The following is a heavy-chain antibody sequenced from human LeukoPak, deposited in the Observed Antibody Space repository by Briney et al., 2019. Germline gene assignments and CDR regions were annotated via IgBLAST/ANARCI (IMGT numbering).Heavy chain of an antibody. Sequence: SGTLSLTCTVSGGPINNYYWDWIPPPPRKGPVWVGYIHNNGNTNYNPPLKSRVTMSVDTSKNQFSLKLSSVTAADTAIYYCARRRYGDFGHWFDSWGQGTLVTVSS. CDR3: ARRRYGDFGHWFDS. J-gene: IGHJ5*01. V-gene: IGHV4-59*08. D-gene: IGHD4-17*01. CDR1: GGPINNYY. CDR2: IHNNGNT.